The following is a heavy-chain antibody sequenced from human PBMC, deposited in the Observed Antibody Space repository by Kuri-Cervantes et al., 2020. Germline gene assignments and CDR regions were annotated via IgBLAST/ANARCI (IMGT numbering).Heavy chain of an antibody. J-gene: IGHJ5*02. V-gene: IGHV4-39*07. CDR2: IYYSGST. Sequence: SETLSLTCTVSGGSITSSSYCWGWIRQPPGTGLEWIGSIYYSGSTYYNASLKSRGTISGDTSKNQFSLKLSSVTAADTAVYYCARGRGWFDPWGQGTLVTVSS. CDR1: GGSITSSSYC. CDR3: ARGRGWFDP.